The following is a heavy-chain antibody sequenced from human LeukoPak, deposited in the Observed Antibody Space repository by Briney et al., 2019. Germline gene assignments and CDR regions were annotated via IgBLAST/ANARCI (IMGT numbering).Heavy chain of an antibody. D-gene: IGHD3-9*01. CDR3: ARDYDILTGSPFDY. CDR1: GYTFTGYY. J-gene: IGHJ4*02. Sequence: ASVKVSCKASGYTFTGYYMHWVRQAPGQGLEWMGWINPNSGGTNYALKFQGRVTMTRDTSISTAYMELSRLRSDDTAVYYCARDYDILTGSPFDYWGQGTLVTVSS. CDR2: INPNSGGT. V-gene: IGHV1-2*02.